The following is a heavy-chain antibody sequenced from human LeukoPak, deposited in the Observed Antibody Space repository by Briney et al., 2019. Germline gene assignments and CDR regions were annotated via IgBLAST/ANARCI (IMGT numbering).Heavy chain of an antibody. V-gene: IGHV3-15*01. CDR2: IKSKTDGGTT. D-gene: IGHD2-21*01. CDR3: TTDNGLWSSFDY. Sequence: GGSLRLSCAASGFTFSNAWMSWVRQAPGKGLEWVGRIKSKTDGGTTDYAAPVKGRFTISRDDSKNTLYLQMNSLKTEDTAVYYCTTDNGLWSSFDYWGQGTLVTVSS. J-gene: IGHJ4*02. CDR1: GFTFSNAW.